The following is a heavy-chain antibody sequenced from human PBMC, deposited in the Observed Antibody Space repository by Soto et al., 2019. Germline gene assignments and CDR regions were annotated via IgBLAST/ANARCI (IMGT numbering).Heavy chain of an antibody. CDR2: ISAYNGNT. CDR1: GYTFTSYG. CDR3: ARVKTSGYHNWFDP. J-gene: IGHJ5*02. D-gene: IGHD3-22*01. V-gene: IGHV1-18*01. Sequence: ASVKVSCKASGYTFTSYGIGWVRQAPGQGLEWMGWISAYNGNTNYAQKLQGRVTMTTDTSTSTAYMELRSLRSDDTAVYYCARVKTSGYHNWFDPWGQGTLVTVSS.